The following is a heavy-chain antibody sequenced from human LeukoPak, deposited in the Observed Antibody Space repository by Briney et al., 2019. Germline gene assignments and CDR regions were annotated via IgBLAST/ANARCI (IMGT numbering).Heavy chain of an antibody. V-gene: IGHV4-39*02. CDR3: LRDQDCSGGDCQVC. J-gene: IGHJ4*02. D-gene: IGHD2-15*01. CDR1: GGSLSSGNYQ. CDR2: ISLSGTT. Sequence: SETLSLTCTVSGGSLSSGNYQWGWIRQPPGKGLEWIALISLSGTTYYNPSLKSRATMSVDTSKNQFSLKLNSVTAADTAVYYCLRDQDCSGGDCQVCWGQGTLVTVSS.